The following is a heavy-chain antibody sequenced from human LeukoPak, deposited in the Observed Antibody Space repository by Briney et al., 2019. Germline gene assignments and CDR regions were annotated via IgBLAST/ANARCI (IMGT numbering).Heavy chain of an antibody. CDR1: GFTFSNYA. V-gene: IGHV3-23*01. Sequence: GGSLRLSCAASGFTFSNYAMSWVRQAPGKGLEWVSAISGSGGNTYYTDSVKGRFTISRDNSKNTLYLQMNSLRAEDTAVYYCAKGLEYAFDIWGQGTMVTVSS. CDR2: ISGSGGNT. J-gene: IGHJ3*02. CDR3: AKGLEYAFDI.